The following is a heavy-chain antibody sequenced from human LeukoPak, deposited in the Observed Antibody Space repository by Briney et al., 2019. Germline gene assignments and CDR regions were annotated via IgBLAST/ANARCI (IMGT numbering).Heavy chain of an antibody. J-gene: IGHJ4*02. Sequence: SETLSLTCTVSGGSISSGGYYWSWIRQHPGKGLEWIGYIYYSGSTYYNPSLKSRVTISVDTSENQFSLKLSSVTAADTAVYYCARWNGWNYVGYFDYWGQGTLVTVSS. CDR1: GGSISSGGYY. CDR3: ARWNGWNYVGYFDY. D-gene: IGHD1-7*01. V-gene: IGHV4-31*03. CDR2: IYYSGST.